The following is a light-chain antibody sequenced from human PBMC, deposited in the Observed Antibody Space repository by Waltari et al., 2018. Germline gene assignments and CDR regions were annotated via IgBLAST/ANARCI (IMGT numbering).Light chain of an antibody. V-gene: IGLV2-8*01. Sequence: QSALTQPPSASGSPGQSVTISCTGTSSDVGGYKFVSWYQQHPGRAPKLMIYEVNQRPSGVPDRFSGSKSGNTASLTVSGLQAEDEADCYCSSYAGSNNLVFGTGTKVTVL. CDR3: SSYAGSNNLV. CDR1: SSDVGGYKF. CDR2: EVN. J-gene: IGLJ1*01.